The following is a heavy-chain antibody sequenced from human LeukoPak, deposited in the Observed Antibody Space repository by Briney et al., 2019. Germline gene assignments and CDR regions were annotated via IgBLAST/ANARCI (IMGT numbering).Heavy chain of an antibody. V-gene: IGHV3-48*03. CDR2: INNSGRTI. CDR3: ARDLDWAFDY. D-gene: IGHD3-9*01. CDR1: GFTFANHA. Sequence: GGSLRLSCAASGFTFANHAMNLVRRAPGKGLEWIAYINNSGRTIYYADSMKGRLTISRDNDKSSLYLQVNSLRAEDTAIYYCARDLDWAFDYWGQGIQVTVSS. J-gene: IGHJ4*02.